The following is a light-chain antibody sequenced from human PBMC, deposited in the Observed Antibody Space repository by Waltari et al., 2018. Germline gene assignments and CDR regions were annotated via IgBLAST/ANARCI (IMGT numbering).Light chain of an antibody. CDR2: DAS. CDR1: RDNNNY. V-gene: IGKV1-33*01. Sequence: DIQMTQSPSSLSASVGARVTITCQASRDNNNYLNWYQQKPGKAPKLLIYDASTLETGVPSRFSGSGSGTDFVFTISRLQPEDIATYYCQHYDGVPPWTFGQGTRVDFK. CDR3: QHYDGVPPWT. J-gene: IGKJ1*01.